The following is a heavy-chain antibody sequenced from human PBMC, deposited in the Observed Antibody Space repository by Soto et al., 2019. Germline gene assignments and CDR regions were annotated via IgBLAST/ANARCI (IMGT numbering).Heavy chain of an antibody. V-gene: IGHV3-23*01. Sequence: EVQLLESGGGLVRPGGSLRLSCVASGFTFSDYAMTWVRQAPGKGLEWVATISATGGNIEYTASLKGRFTISRDNSKNTLYLQLNGLTSDDTAVHYCAKVAGGLGYFDLWGRGTLVTVSS. CDR2: ISATGGNI. CDR1: GFTFSDYA. D-gene: IGHD3-16*01. CDR3: AKVAGGLGYFDL. J-gene: IGHJ2*01.